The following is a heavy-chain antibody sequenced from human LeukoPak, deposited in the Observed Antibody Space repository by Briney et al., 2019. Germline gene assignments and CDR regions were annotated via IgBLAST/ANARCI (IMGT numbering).Heavy chain of an antibody. CDR2: INPSGGST. Sequence: GASVKVSCKASGYTFTSYYMHWVRQAPGQGLEWMGIINPSGGSTSYAQKFQGIVTMTRYTSPSTVYMELSSLRSEDTAVYYCAVGGGYDILTGSLNDYWGQGTLVTVSS. CDR1: GYTFTSYY. V-gene: IGHV1-46*01. CDR3: AVGGGYDILTGSLNDY. J-gene: IGHJ4*02. D-gene: IGHD3-9*01.